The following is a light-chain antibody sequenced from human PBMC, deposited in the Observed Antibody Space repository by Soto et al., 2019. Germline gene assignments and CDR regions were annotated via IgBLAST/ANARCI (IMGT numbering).Light chain of an antibody. CDR2: AAS. J-gene: IGKJ5*01. Sequence: DIQMTQSPSSVSASVGDRVTIRCRASQAISNWVAWYQQKPGKGPKRLMYAASSLQSGVPSRFRGSGSGTDFSLNINGLPPEDVAPYYCQQANSSPITFGRGTRLEIK. V-gene: IGKV1D-12*01. CDR1: QAISNW. CDR3: QQANSSPIT.